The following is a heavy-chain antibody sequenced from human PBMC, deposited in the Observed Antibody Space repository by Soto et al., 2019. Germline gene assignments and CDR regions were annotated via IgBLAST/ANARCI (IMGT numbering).Heavy chain of an antibody. CDR3: AFYCVLYYYVMDV. CDR2: INPSGGST. Sequence: ASVKVSCKASGYTFASYYMHWVRQAPGQGLEWMGIINPSGGSTSYAQKFQGRVTMTRDTSTSTVYMELSSLRSEDTAVYYCAFYCVLYYYVMDVWGQGTTVTVSS. D-gene: IGHD2-8*02. J-gene: IGHJ6*02. V-gene: IGHV1-46*01. CDR1: GYTFASYY.